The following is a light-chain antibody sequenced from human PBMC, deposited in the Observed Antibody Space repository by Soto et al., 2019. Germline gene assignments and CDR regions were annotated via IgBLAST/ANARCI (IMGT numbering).Light chain of an antibody. CDR3: QQYDTVPYD. CDR2: GTS. V-gene: IGKV3-20*01. J-gene: IGKJ3*01. CDR1: QSVSSKY. Sequence: DIVLTQSPGTLSLSPGERATLSCRASQSVSSKYLAWYQQKPGQPPRVLIYGTSIRATGIPERFSGGWSGTDFTLTITRLESEDFAVYYCQQYDTVPYDFGPGTKVDL.